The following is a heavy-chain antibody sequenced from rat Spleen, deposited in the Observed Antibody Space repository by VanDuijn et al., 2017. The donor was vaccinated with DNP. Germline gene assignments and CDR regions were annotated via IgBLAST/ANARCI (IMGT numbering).Heavy chain of an antibody. J-gene: IGHJ2*01. CDR2: ISYSDST. D-gene: IGHD1-7*01. Sequence: EVQLQESGPGLVEPSQSLSLTCSVTGYSITSCCRWTWIRKFPGNRMEWIGHISYSDSTNYNPSLKSRISITRDTSRNQFFLQLNSVTSEDTATYTCARVWDYGYGDYWGQGVMVTVSS. CDR1: GYSITSCC. V-gene: IGHV3-1*01. CDR3: ARVWDYGYGDY.